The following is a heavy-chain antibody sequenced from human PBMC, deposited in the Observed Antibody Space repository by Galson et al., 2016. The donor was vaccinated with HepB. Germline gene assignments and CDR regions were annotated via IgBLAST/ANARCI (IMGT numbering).Heavy chain of an antibody. V-gene: IGHV3-53*01. CDR2: IYRVGTT. Sequence: SLRLSCAASEFTVSTNHMSWVRQAPGKGLEWVATIYRVGTTSYAESVRGRFTVSRDISKNTLSLQMNSLRAEDTAIYYCEGYSDPFDIWGQGTMVTVSS. D-gene: IGHD3-22*01. J-gene: IGHJ3*02. CDR1: EFTVSTNH. CDR3: EGYSDPFDI.